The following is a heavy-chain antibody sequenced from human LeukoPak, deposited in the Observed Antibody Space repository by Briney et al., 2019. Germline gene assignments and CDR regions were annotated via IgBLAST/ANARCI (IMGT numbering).Heavy chain of an antibody. CDR2: GNPNSSGT. V-gene: IGHV1-2*02. CDR1: GYTFTGYY. J-gene: IGHJ4*02. Sequence: GASVKVSCKASGYTFTGYYIHWVRQAPGQGLEWMGWGNPNSSGTNYGQNFQGRVTMTRDTSISTAYMELRGLTPDDTAVYYCARAGYYDSSGYYHPFDYWGQGIVVTVSS. CDR3: ARAGYYDSSGYYHPFDY. D-gene: IGHD3-22*01.